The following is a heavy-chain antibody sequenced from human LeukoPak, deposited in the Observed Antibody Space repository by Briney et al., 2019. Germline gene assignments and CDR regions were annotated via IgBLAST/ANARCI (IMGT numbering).Heavy chain of an antibody. CDR2: ISSSSSYI. Sequence: PGGSLRLSCAASGFTFSSYSMNWVRQAPGKGLEWVSSISSSSSYIYYADSVKGRFTISRDNAKNSLYLQMNSLRAEDTAVYYCARGGEVPAIDPTDYYYYYMGVWGKGTTVTVSS. CDR3: ARGGEVPAIDPTDYYYYYMGV. J-gene: IGHJ6*03. CDR1: GFTFSSYS. D-gene: IGHD2-2*01. V-gene: IGHV3-21*01.